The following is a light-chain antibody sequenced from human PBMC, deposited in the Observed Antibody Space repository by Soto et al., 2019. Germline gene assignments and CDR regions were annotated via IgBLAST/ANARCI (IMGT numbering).Light chain of an antibody. CDR1: STDIGAYNY. CDR2: EVT. V-gene: IGLV2-14*01. CDR3: NSYTTLSNRV. Sequence: QSALTQPASVSGSPGQSITISCTGTSTDIGAYNYVSWYQQHPGKAPKLLIYEVTKRPSGVSNRFSGSKSGNTASLTISGLQAEDEANYYCNSYTTLSNRVFGTGTKVTVL. J-gene: IGLJ1*01.